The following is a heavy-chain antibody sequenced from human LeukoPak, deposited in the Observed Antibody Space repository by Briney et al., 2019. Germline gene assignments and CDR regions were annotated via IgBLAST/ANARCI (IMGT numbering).Heavy chain of an antibody. Sequence: PGGSLRLSCAVSVFVFSYYGMHWVRQAPGKGLEWVAFVRYDGSNEYYPDSVKGRFTISRDNSKNTLYLQMNSLRAEDTAVYSCAKESGSGYNSDGPKYWGLGTLVTVSA. J-gene: IGHJ4*02. CDR1: VFVFSYYG. CDR2: VRYDGSNE. V-gene: IGHV3-30*02. D-gene: IGHD5-12*01. CDR3: AKESGSGYNSDGPKY.